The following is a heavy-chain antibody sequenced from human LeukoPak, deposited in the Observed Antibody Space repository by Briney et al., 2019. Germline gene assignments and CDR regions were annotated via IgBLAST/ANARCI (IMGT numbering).Heavy chain of an antibody. CDR3: ARMLLYDILTGYYHYYGMDV. CDR2: IITIFGTA. V-gene: IGHV1-69*13. J-gene: IGHJ6*02. Sequence: ASVTLSCKASGRTFSSYAISWVRQAPGQGLEWMGGIITIFGTANYAQKFKGRVTITADESASTAYMDLSSLRSDDTAVYDCARMLLYDILTGYYHYYGMDVWGQGTTVTVSS. D-gene: IGHD3-9*01. CDR1: GRTFSSYA.